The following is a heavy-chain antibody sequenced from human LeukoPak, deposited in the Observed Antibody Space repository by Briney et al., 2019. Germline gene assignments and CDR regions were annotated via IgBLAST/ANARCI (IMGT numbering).Heavy chain of an antibody. D-gene: IGHD1-26*01. V-gene: IGHV4-31*03. CDR3: GMIEWEDFYFDS. CDR1: GGSVSRGDYY. J-gene: IGHJ4*02. Sequence: SETLSLTCTVSGGSVSRGDYYWSWIRQPPGKGLEWIGYTSYSGSTYYNPSLMSRITISVDRSQHQFSLKMRGVTAADTADYFGGMIEWEDFYFDSWGQGALVAVSS. CDR2: TSYSGST.